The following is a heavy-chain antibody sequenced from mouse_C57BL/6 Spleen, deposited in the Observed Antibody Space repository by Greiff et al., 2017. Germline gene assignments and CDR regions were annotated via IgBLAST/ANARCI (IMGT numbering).Heavy chain of an antibody. J-gene: IGHJ2*01. D-gene: IGHD4-1*01. V-gene: IGHV3-6*01. CDR2: ISYDGSN. CDR3: ASLDWDGD. CDR1: GYSITSGYY. Sequence: EVQLVESGPGLVKPSQSLSLTCSVTGYSITSGYYWNWIRQFPGNKLEWMGYISYDGSNNYNPSLKNRISITRDTSKNQFFLKLNSVTTEDTATYYCASLDWDGDWGQGTTLTVSS.